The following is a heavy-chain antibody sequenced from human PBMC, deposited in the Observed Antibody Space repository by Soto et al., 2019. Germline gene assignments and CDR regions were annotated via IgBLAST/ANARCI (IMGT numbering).Heavy chain of an antibody. D-gene: IGHD2-15*01. CDR3: AIFPPSSCSGGSCFDF. J-gene: IGHJ4*02. CDR2: ISYDGSNK. Sequence: GGSLRLSCAASGFTFSSYAMHWVRQAPGKGLEWVAVISYDGSNKYYADSVKGRFTISRDNSKNTLYLQMNSLRAEDTAVYYCAIFPPSSCSGGSCFDFRDQGTLITVSS. CDR1: GFTFSSYA. V-gene: IGHV3-30-3*01.